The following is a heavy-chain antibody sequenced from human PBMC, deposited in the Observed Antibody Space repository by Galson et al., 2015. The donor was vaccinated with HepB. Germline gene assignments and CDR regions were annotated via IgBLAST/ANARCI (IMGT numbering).Heavy chain of an antibody. V-gene: IGHV3-15*01. CDR3: TTGGRGIAAAGTVGNYYYYYGMDV. Sequence: SLRLSCAASGFTFSNAWMSWVRQAPGKGLEWVGRIKSKTDGGTTDYAAPVKGRFTISRYDSKNTLYLQMNSLKTEDTAVYYCTTGGRGIAAAGTVGNYYYYYGMDVWGQGTTVTVSS. J-gene: IGHJ6*02. D-gene: IGHD6-13*01. CDR2: IKSKTDGGTT. CDR1: GFTFSNAW.